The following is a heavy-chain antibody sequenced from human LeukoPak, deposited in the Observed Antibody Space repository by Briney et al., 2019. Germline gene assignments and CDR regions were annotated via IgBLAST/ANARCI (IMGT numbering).Heavy chain of an antibody. D-gene: IGHD4-23*01. Sequence: SETLSLTCTLSGGSISSGGYYWSWIRQHPGKGLEWIGYTYYSGSTYYNPSLKSRVTISVDRSKNQFSLKLSSVTAADTAVYYCAREFSDGGLDYWGQGTLVTVSS. CDR2: TYYSGST. J-gene: IGHJ4*02. V-gene: IGHV4-31*03. CDR3: AREFSDGGLDY. CDR1: GGSISSGGYY.